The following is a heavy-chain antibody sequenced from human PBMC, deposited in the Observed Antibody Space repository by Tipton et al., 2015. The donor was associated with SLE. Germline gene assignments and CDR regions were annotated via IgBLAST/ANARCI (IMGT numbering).Heavy chain of an antibody. V-gene: IGHV3-23*01. CDR2: ISGSGGNT. Sequence: SLRLSCAASGFTFSSYAMNWVRQAPGKGLEWVSTISGSGGNTNYADSVKGRFTISRSNSKNTLYLQMNSLRAEDTAVYYCAGGDTSGHYYFDYWGQGTLVTVSS. D-gene: IGHD6-19*01. J-gene: IGHJ4*02. CDR3: AGGDTSGHYYFDY. CDR1: GFTFSSYA.